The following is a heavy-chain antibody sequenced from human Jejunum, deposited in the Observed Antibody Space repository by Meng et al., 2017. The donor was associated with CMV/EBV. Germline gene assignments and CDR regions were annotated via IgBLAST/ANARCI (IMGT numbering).Heavy chain of an antibody. CDR3: ARDLEMMLTAYYY. D-gene: IGHD3-9*01. Sequence: QVQLVQSGAEVKKPGASVKVSCKASGYTSTDYYIHWLRQSPGQGPEWLGWINPKNGGTNSAQRFKGRVTMTRDTSISTAYMELSRLRSDDTAVYYCARDLEMMLTAYYYWGQGTLVTVSS. CDR2: INPKNGGT. V-gene: IGHV1-2*02. CDR1: GYTSTDYY. J-gene: IGHJ4*02.